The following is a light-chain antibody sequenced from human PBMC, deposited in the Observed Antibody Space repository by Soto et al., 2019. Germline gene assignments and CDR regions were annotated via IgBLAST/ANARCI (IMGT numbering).Light chain of an antibody. V-gene: IGKV3-20*01. CDR3: QQYESSPLT. CDR1: QSVSSSF. J-gene: IGKJ4*01. Sequence: EIVLTQSPDTLSLSPGERATLSCRASQSVSSSFLAWYQQKPGQAPRLLIYRASSRATGIPDRFTGSGSGTAFTLTTSSLEPEDFAVYYCQQYESSPLTFGGGTKVEIK. CDR2: RAS.